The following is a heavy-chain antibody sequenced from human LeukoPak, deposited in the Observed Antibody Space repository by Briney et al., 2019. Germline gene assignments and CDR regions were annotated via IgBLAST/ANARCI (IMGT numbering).Heavy chain of an antibody. D-gene: IGHD3-10*01. Sequence: ASVKVSCKASGYTFTSYGISWVQQAPGQGLEWMGWISVYNGKTNYAQKLQGRVTMTTETSTSTAYLELRSLRFDDTALYYCAREVMVRGIPFDYWGQGTLVTVSS. J-gene: IGHJ4*02. CDR1: GYTFTSYG. V-gene: IGHV1-18*01. CDR3: AREVMVRGIPFDY. CDR2: ISVYNGKT.